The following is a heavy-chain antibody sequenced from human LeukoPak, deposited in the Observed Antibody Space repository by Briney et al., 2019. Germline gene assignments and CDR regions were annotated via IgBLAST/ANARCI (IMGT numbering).Heavy chain of an antibody. CDR1: GYSFTTYG. Sequence: GASVKVSCKASGYSFTTYGITWVRQAPGQGLEWMGWISTYNGNTKYSQKLQGRVTMTTDTSTTTVYMELRSLRSDDTAVYYCARDPNQYAAAHPFDYWGQGTLVTVSS. J-gene: IGHJ4*02. D-gene: IGHD6-13*01. V-gene: IGHV1-18*01. CDR2: ISTYNGNT. CDR3: ARDPNQYAAAHPFDY.